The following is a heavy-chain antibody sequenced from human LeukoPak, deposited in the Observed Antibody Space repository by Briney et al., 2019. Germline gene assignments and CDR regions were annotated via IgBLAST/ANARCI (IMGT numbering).Heavy chain of an antibody. CDR1: GFTFSSYA. Sequence: GGSLRLSCAASGFTFSSYAMHWVRQAPGKGLEYVSAISSNGGSTYYANSVKGRFTVSRDNSKNTLYLQMGSLRPEDMAVYYCARAVGATTFGWFDPWGQGTLSPSPQ. D-gene: IGHD1-26*01. V-gene: IGHV3-64*01. J-gene: IGHJ5*02. CDR3: ARAVGATTFGWFDP. CDR2: ISSNGGST.